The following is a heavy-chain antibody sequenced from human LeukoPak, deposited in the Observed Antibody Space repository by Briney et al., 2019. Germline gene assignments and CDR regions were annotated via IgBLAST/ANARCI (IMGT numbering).Heavy chain of an antibody. Sequence: GGSLRLSCAASGFTVSSDYMSWVRQAPGKGLEWVSVIYSGGSTYYADSVKGRFTISRDNSKNTLYLQMNSLRAEDMAVYYCARDRRQSGDGDVWGQGTTVTVSS. V-gene: IGHV3-53*01. CDR2: IYSGGST. D-gene: IGHD2-21*02. CDR3: ARDRRQSGDGDV. CDR1: GFTVSSDY. J-gene: IGHJ6*02.